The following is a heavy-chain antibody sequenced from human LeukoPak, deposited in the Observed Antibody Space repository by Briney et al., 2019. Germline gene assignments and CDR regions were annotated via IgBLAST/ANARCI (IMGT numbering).Heavy chain of an antibody. V-gene: IGHV1-69*04. CDR2: IIPILGIA. Sequence: VKVSCKASGGTSSSYAISWVRQAPGQGLEWMGRIIPILGIANYAQKFQGRVTITADKSTSTAYMELSSLRSEDTAVYYCARAHGDYAEVDYWGQGTLVTVSS. CDR1: GGTSSSYA. D-gene: IGHD4-17*01. J-gene: IGHJ4*02. CDR3: ARAHGDYAEVDY.